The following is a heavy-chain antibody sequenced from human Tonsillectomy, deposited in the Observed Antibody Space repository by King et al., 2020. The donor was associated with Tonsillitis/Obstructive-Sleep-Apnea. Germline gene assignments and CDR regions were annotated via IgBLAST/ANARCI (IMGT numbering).Heavy chain of an antibody. V-gene: IGHV1-2*06. Sequence: LQLVQSGAEVKKPGASVTVSCKASGYTFTDYYMHWVRQAPGQGLEWMGRLNPNSGDTKYAQNFQGRVTMTRDTSTSTAYMELSRLRSDDTAVYYCVRDAYTIYTGMGYWGQGTLVTVSS. CDR2: LNPNSGDT. CDR1: GYTFTDYY. J-gene: IGHJ4*02. CDR3: VRDAYTIYTGMGY. D-gene: IGHD3-16*01.